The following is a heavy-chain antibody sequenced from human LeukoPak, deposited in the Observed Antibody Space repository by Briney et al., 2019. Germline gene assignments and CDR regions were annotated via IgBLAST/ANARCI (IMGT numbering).Heavy chain of an antibody. CDR3: ARRWSFDY. D-gene: IGHD4-23*01. J-gene: IGHJ4*02. CDR2: IKQDGSEK. V-gene: IGHV3-7*01. Sequence: PGGSLRLSCAASGFTFSRYWMSWVRQAPGKGLEWVANIKQDGSEKDYVDSVKGRFTISRDNSKNTLYLQMNSLRTEDTAVYYCARRWSFDYWGQGTLVTVSS. CDR1: GFTFSRYW.